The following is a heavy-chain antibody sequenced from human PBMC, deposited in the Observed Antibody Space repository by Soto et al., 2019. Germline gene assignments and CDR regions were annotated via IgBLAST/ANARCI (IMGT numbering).Heavy chain of an antibody. V-gene: IGHV3-23*01. CDR3: XKPGVPSITDRPPRFDY. J-gene: IGHJ4*02. D-gene: IGHD6-6*01. CDR1: EFTFSTYA. CDR2: ISDSGDIT. Sequence: GGSLRLSCAASEFTFSTYAMTWVRQAPGRGLQWVATISDSGDITYYADPVKGRFTISRDNSRNTLYLQMNNLRAEDTALYYCXKPGVPSITDRPPRFDYWGQGTLVTVSS.